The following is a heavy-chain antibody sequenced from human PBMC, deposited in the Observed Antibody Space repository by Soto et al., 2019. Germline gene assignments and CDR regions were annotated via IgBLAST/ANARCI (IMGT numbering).Heavy chain of an antibody. Sequence: GGSLRLSCAASGFTFSSYAMSWVRQAPGKGLEWVSAISGSGGSTYYADSVKGRFTISRDNSKNTLYLQMNSLRAEDTAVYYCAKGGREDIVVVPAAIPVWYFDYWGQGTLVTVSS. J-gene: IGHJ4*02. V-gene: IGHV3-23*01. CDR2: ISGSGGST. CDR1: GFTFSSYA. D-gene: IGHD2-2*02. CDR3: AKGGREDIVVVPAAIPVWYFDY.